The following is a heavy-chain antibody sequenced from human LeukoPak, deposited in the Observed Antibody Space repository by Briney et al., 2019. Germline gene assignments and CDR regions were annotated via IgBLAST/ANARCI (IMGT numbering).Heavy chain of an antibody. CDR3: ARERKLMGFDY. CDR2: IKQDGSDK. CDR1: GFTFSSYW. D-gene: IGHD2-8*01. Sequence: GGSLRLSCAASGFTFSSYWMSWVRQAAGKGVEWVANIKQDGSDKYSLASVTGRFPISRDNAKISLYLQMNSLRAEDTAVYYCARERKLMGFDYWGQGTLVTVSS. J-gene: IGHJ4*02. V-gene: IGHV3-7*01.